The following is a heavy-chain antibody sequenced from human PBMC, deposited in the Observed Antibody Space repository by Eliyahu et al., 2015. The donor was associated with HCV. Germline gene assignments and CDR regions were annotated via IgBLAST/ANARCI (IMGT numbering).Heavy chain of an antibody. CDR2: ISYDGSNK. Sequence: QVQLVESGGGVVQPGRSLRLSCAASGFTFSSYAMHWVRQAPGKGLEWVAVISYDGSNKYYADSVKGRFTISRDNSKNTLYLQMNSLRAEDTAVYYCASADPGAVDYWGQGTLVTVSS. D-gene: IGHD3-10*01. CDR3: ASADPGAVDY. CDR1: GFTFSSYA. J-gene: IGHJ4*02. V-gene: IGHV3-30-3*01.